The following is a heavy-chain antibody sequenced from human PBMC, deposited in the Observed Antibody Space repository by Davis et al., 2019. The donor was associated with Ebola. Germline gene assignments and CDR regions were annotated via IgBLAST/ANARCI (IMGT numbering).Heavy chain of an antibody. V-gene: IGHV1-8*01. D-gene: IGHD3-9*01. CDR2: MNPNSENT. CDR1: GYTFTTYD. CDR3: ARGGYFDWLTRWHYYGMDV. Sequence: ASSVTVSCKASGYTFTTYDLHWVRQATGQGLAWMGWMNPNSENTGYAQKFQGRVTMTSSTSISTAYMELSSLRSDDTAVYYCARGGYFDWLTRWHYYGMDVWGQGTTVTVSS. J-gene: IGHJ6*02.